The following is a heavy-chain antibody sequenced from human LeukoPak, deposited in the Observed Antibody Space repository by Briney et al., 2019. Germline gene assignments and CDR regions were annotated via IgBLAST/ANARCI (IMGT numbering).Heavy chain of an antibody. D-gene: IGHD6-19*01. V-gene: IGHV4-59*01. CDR3: VRVLYRGTSSRGWIDL. J-gene: IGHJ1*01. Sequence: PSETLSLTCTVFGGSIRSYYWRWIRQPPGKGLEWIGYIYDSGSTYYNPSLKSRVTISIDTSKNQFSLKLTSVTAADTAVYYCVRVLYRGTSSRGWIDLWGQGTLVTVSS. CDR2: IYDSGST. CDR1: GGSIRSYY.